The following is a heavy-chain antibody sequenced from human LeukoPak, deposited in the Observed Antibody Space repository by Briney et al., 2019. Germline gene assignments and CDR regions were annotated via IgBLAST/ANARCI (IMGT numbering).Heavy chain of an antibody. CDR3: AKSRSIADAFNI. CDR1: GFTFSNYE. CDR2: ISSSGHTI. D-gene: IGHD2/OR15-2a*01. V-gene: IGHV3-48*03. J-gene: IGHJ3*02. Sequence: GGSLRLSCAASGFTFSNYEMNWVRQAPGKGLEWVSYISSSGHTIYHADSVKGRFTISRDRSKNTLYLQMNGLRDEDTAVYHCAKSRSIADAFNIWGQGAMVTVSS.